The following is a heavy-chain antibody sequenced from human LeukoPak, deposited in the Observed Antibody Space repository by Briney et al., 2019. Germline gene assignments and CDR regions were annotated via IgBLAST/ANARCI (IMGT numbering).Heavy chain of an antibody. J-gene: IGHJ6*03. CDR1: GFTVSSNS. Sequence: GGSLRLSCTVSGFTVSSNSMSWVRQAPGKGLEWVSFIFSSTHYSDSVKGRFTISRDNSKNTLYLQMNSLRAEDTAVYYCATPMYSGIYYYYMDVWAKGTTVTVSS. D-gene: IGHD1-26*01. V-gene: IGHV3-53*01. CDR3: ATPMYSGIYYYYMDV. CDR2: IFSST.